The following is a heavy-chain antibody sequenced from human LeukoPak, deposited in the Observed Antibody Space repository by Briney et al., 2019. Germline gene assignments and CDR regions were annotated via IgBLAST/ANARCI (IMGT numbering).Heavy chain of an antibody. CDR3: ARRYCSSTSCLIDY. V-gene: IGHV3-30*03. J-gene: IGHJ4*02. D-gene: IGHD2-2*01. Sequence: PGRALRLSCAASGFTFSSYGMHWVRQAPGKGLEWVAVISYVGSNKYYADSVKGRFTISRDNAKNSLYLQMNSLRAEDTAVYYCARRYCSSTSCLIDYWGQGTLVTVSS. CDR1: GFTFSSYG. CDR2: ISYVGSNK.